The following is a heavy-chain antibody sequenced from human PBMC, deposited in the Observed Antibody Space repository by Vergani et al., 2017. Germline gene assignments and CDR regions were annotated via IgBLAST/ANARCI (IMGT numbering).Heavy chain of an antibody. CDR2: IDHTGRP. Sequence: QVQLQQWGGGLLKPSETLSLTCVVNGGSFTSYHWTWIRQPPGEGLEWVGDIDHTGRPDYNPSLKSRLTMSVDKSRNQFSLTLNSVTATDTAIYFCARGNTETNCHLYYYYYMDVWGQGTAVTVS. D-gene: IGHD4-11*01. J-gene: IGHJ6*03. V-gene: IGHV4-34*01. CDR1: GGSFTSYH. CDR3: ARGNTETNCHLYYYYYMDV.